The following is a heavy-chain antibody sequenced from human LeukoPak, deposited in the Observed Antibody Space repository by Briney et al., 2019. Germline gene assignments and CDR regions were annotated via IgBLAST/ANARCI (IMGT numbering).Heavy chain of an antibody. J-gene: IGHJ4*02. CDR2: ISSSGSTI. Sequence: GGSLRLSCAASGFTFSSYEMNWVRQAPGKGLEWVSYISSSGSTIYYADSVKGRFTISRDNAKNSPYLQMNSLRAEDTAVYYCARGDSGSYYFDYWGQGTLVTVSS. CDR1: GFTFSSYE. D-gene: IGHD1-26*01. CDR3: ARGDSGSYYFDY. V-gene: IGHV3-48*03.